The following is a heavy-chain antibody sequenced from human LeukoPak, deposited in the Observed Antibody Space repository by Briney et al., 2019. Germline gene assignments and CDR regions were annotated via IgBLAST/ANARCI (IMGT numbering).Heavy chain of an antibody. V-gene: IGHV3-23*01. D-gene: IGHD6-19*01. CDR1: GFTFSSYA. Sequence: GGSLRLSCAASGFTFSSYAMSWVRQAPGKGLEWVSAISGSGGSTYYADSVKGRFTISRDNSKNTLYLQMNSLRAEDTAVYYCARQWLVQFSFDYWGQGTLVTVSS. CDR2: ISGSGGST. J-gene: IGHJ4*02. CDR3: ARQWLVQFSFDY.